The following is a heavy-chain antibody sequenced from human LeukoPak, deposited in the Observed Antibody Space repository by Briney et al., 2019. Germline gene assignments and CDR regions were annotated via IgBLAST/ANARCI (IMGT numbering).Heavy chain of an antibody. D-gene: IGHD3-3*01. CDR3: ARGYTIFGVVSIDY. CDR2: MYYSGST. Sequence: NASETLSLTCTVSGGSISSYYWSWIRQPPATGLEWNGYMYYSGSTNYNPSLNSRVTTSVDTSKNQFSLKLSSVTAADTAVYYCARGYTIFGVVSIDYWGQGTLVTVSS. CDR1: GGSISSYY. J-gene: IGHJ4*02. V-gene: IGHV4-59*01.